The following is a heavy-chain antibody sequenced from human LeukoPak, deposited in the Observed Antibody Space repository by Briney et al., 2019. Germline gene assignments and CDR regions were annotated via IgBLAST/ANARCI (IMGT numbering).Heavy chain of an antibody. V-gene: IGHV1-2*02. Sequence: ASVKVSCTASGYTFYGYYMHWVRRAPGQGLEWLGWINPDKGATKTAQKFRDRVIMTTDKSLATAYMEVINLTSDDTAVYFCTRSSWDCSSGSCYTNMNFDHWGQGSLVTVSS. J-gene: IGHJ4*02. CDR3: TRSSWDCSSGSCYTNMNFDH. CDR2: INPDKGAT. D-gene: IGHD2-15*01. CDR1: GYTFYGYY.